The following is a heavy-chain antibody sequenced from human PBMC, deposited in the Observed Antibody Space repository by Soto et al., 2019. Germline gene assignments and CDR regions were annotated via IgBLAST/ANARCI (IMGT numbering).Heavy chain of an antibody. CDR3: ARDSSSSSYYYGMDV. CDR1: GFTFSSYS. D-gene: IGHD6-6*01. CDR2: ISSSSSTI. J-gene: IGHJ6*02. V-gene: IGHV3-48*04. Sequence: GGSLRLSCAASGFTFSSYSMNWVRQAPGKGLEWVSYISSSSSTIYYADSVKGRFTISRDNAKNSLYLQMNSLRAEDTAVYYCARDSSSSSYYYGMDVWGQGTTVTVSS.